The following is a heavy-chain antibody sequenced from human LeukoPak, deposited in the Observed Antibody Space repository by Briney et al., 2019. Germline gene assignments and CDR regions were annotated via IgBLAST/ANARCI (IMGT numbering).Heavy chain of an antibody. D-gene: IGHD1-14*01. CDR3: AYNRNFALDN. J-gene: IGHJ4*02. Sequence: PSGTLSLTCAVSGASIDSHSWWSWVRQPPGKGLEWIGETYHSGGANYKPSLKSRVTMSVDTSKNHFSLKLTSVTAADTAVYYCAYNRNFALDNWGQGTLVTVSS. V-gene: IGHV4-4*02. CDR1: GASIDSHSW. CDR2: TYHSGGA.